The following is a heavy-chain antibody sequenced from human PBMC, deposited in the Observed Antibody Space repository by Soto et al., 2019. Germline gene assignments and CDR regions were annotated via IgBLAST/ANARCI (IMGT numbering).Heavy chain of an antibody. Sequence: SETLSLTCAVYGGSFSGYYWSWIRQPPGKGLEWIGEINHSGSTNYNPSLKSRVTISVDTSKNQFSLKLSSVTAADTAVYYCARGHRAGPGPTVTTIYYYMDVWGKGTTVTVSS. CDR1: GGSFSGYY. CDR2: INHSGST. D-gene: IGHD4-17*01. V-gene: IGHV4-34*01. CDR3: ARGHRAGPGPTVTTIYYYMDV. J-gene: IGHJ6*03.